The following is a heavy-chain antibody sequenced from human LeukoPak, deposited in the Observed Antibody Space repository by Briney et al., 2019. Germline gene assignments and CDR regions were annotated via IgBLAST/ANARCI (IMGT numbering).Heavy chain of an antibody. V-gene: IGHV4-34*01. CDR3: ARRGIVVVPAATNNWFDP. J-gene: IGHJ5*02. CDR1: GGSFSGYY. D-gene: IGHD2-2*01. CDR2: INHSGST. Sequence: PSETLSLTCAVYGGSFSGYYWSWIRQPPGKGLEWIGEINHSGSTNYNPSLKSRVTISVDTSKNQFSLKLSSVTAADTAVYYCARRGIVVVPAATNNWFDPWGQGTLVTVSP.